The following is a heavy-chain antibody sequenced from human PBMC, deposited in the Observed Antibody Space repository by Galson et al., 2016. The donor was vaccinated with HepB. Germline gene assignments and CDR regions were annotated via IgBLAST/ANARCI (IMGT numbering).Heavy chain of an antibody. V-gene: IGHV5-10-1*01. Sequence: QSGAEVKKPGESLRISCKGSGYTFSNYWISWVRQMPGKGLEWMGRIDPRDSYINSSPSLQGHVTISVDKSISIAYLQWSSLKATDTAMYYCVRHSITIFGMVTDAFDIWGQGTMVTVSS. D-gene: IGHD3-3*01. CDR1: GYTFSNYW. CDR2: IDPRDSYI. J-gene: IGHJ3*02. CDR3: VRHSITIFGMVTDAFDI.